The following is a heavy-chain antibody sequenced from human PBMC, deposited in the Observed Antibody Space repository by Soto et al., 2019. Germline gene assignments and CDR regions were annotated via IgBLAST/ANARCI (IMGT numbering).Heavy chain of an antibody. Sequence: WGSLRLSCAAYGFTLVNAWILFFRQAPVKWREWVALVRRQTDGGTADYATSVKGRFTISRDDAGNNLYLHMSSLESEGTAVYYCATDNYDSSGYYYEVFGWGQGTLVTVSS. CDR1: GFTLVNAW. V-gene: IGHV3-15*01. CDR3: ATDNYDSSGYYYEVFG. CDR2: VRRQTDGGTA. J-gene: IGHJ4*02. D-gene: IGHD3-22*01.